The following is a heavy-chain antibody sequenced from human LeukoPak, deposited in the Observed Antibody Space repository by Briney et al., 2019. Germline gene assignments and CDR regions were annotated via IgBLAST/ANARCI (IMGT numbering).Heavy chain of an antibody. CDR3: ARHGEYCFDQ. CDR2: IKQDGTSK. J-gene: IGHJ4*02. V-gene: IGHV3-7*01. Sequence: PGESLRLSCAASGFTFSRAWMGWVRQAPGEGLEWGANIKQDGTSKYYEDSLKGRFTISRDNAKNSVYLQMNSVGADDTALYYCARHGEYCFDQWGPGTLVTVSS. D-gene: IGHD4-17*01. CDR1: GFTFSRAW.